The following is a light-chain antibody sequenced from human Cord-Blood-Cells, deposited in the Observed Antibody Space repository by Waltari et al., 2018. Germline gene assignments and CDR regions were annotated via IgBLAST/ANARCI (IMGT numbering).Light chain of an antibody. CDR3: QSYDSSNWV. CDR2: EDN. J-gene: IGLJ3*02. V-gene: IGLV6-57*01. Sequence: NFMLTQPHSVSESPGKTVTISCTRSSGSIASNYVQWYQQRPGSSPTTVIYEDNQRPSGVPDRFSGSIDSSSNSASLTISGLKTEDEADYYCQSYDSSNWVFG. CDR1: SGSIASNY.